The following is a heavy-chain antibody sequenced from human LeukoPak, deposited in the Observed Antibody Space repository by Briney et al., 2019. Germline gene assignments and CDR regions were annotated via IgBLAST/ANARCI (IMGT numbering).Heavy chain of an antibody. CDR3: ARRPFGADY. D-gene: IGHD3-10*01. J-gene: IGHJ4*02. Sequence: GGSLRLSCAASGFTFSNYWMGWVRQPPGKGLQWVANIKEDGTEKYYVDSVKGRFTISRDNAKNSVYLQMSSLRVEGTAVYYCARRPFGADYWGQGTLVTVSS. V-gene: IGHV3-7*01. CDR1: GFTFSNYW. CDR2: IKEDGTEK.